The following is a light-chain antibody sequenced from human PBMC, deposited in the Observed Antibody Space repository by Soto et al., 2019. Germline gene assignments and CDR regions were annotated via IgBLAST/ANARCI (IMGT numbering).Light chain of an antibody. J-gene: IGKJ1*01. CDR2: DAS. CDR3: KQQYNWPIT. V-gene: IGKV3-11*01. CDR1: QSVSSY. Sequence: TLSLSPGESATLSCRASQSVSSYLAWYQQKPGQAPRLLIYDASNRATGIPARFSGSGSGTDFTLTISSLEPEDFAVYYCKQQYNWPITFGQRPKVDI.